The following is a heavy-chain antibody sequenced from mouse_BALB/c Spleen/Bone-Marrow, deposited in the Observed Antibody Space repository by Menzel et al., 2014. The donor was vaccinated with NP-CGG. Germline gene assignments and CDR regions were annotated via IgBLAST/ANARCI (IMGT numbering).Heavy chain of an antibody. J-gene: IGHJ4*01. D-gene: IGHD3-3*01. CDR3: ARIGRARGYAMDY. V-gene: IGHV5-17*02. CDR2: ISSGSSTI. Sequence: DVMLVESGGGLVQPGGSRKLSCAASGITFRNFGMHWVRQAPEKGLEWVVYISSGSSTIYYADTLKGRFTISRDNPKNTLFLQMTSLRSEDTAMYYCARIGRARGYAMDYWGQGTSVTVSS. CDR1: GITFRNFG.